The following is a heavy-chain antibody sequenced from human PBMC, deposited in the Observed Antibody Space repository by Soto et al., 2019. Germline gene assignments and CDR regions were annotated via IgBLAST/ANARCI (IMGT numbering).Heavy chain of an antibody. Sequence: GGSLRLSCTSSGFTFSSYAMSWVRQAPGKGLEWVSAISGSGGSTYYADSVKGRFTISRDNSKNTLYLQMNSLRAEDTAVYYCAKASYYDSSGYPAPRDYWGQGTLVTVPQ. CDR1: GFTFSSYA. CDR3: AKASYYDSSGYPAPRDY. CDR2: ISGSGGST. D-gene: IGHD3-22*01. V-gene: IGHV3-23*01. J-gene: IGHJ4*02.